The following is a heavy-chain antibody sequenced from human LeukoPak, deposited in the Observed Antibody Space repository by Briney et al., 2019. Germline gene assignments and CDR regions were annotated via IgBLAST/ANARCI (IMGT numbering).Heavy chain of an antibody. D-gene: IGHD3-3*01. Sequence: GGSLRLSCAASGFTFSDYYMSWIRQAPGKGLEWVSYISSSGSTIYYADSVKGRFTISRDNAKNSLYLQMNSLRAENTAVYYCARYDFWSGYTSTRYYGMDVWGQGTTVTVPS. V-gene: IGHV3-11*01. CDR1: GFTFSDYY. CDR3: ARYDFWSGYTSTRYYGMDV. CDR2: ISSSGSTI. J-gene: IGHJ6*02.